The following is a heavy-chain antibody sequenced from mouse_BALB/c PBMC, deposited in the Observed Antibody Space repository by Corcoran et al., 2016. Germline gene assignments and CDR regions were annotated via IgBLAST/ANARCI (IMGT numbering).Heavy chain of an antibody. CDR2: INPYNGAT. CDR3: ARGVTTATSWFAY. J-gene: IGHJ3*01. V-gene: IGHV1-26*01. CDR1: GYSFTGYY. D-gene: IGHD1-2*01. Sequence: EVQLQQSGPELVKPGASVKISCKASGYSFTGYYMHWVKQSHVKSLEWIGRINPYNGATSYNQNFKDKASLTVDKSSSTAYMELLSLTSEDSAVYYCARGVTTATSWFAYWGQGTLVTVSA.